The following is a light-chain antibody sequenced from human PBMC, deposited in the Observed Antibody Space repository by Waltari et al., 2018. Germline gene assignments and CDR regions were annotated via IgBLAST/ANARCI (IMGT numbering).Light chain of an antibody. V-gene: IGKV3-11*01. J-gene: IGKJ1*01. CDR3: QQRSNWPWT. CDR2: DAS. Sequence: ELVLPQPPATLSLSPGDRATLSCRASQSVSSYLAWYQQKPGQAPRLLIYDASNRATGIPARFSGSGSGTDFTLTISSLEPEDFAVYYCQQRSNWPWTFGQGTKVESK. CDR1: QSVSSY.